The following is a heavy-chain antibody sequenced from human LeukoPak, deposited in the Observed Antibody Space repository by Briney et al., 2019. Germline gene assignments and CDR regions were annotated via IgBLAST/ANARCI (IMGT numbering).Heavy chain of an antibody. J-gene: IGHJ4*02. CDR3: TRDEVATIHY. D-gene: IGHD5-12*01. V-gene: IGHV3-49*04. CDR2: IRSKAYGGTT. CDR1: GFTFGDYA. Sequence: GGSLRLSCTASGFTFGDYAMSWVRQAPGKGLEWVGFIRSKAYGGTTEYAASVKGRFTISRDDSKSIAYLQMNSLKTEDTAVYYCTRDEVATIHYWGQGTLVTVSS.